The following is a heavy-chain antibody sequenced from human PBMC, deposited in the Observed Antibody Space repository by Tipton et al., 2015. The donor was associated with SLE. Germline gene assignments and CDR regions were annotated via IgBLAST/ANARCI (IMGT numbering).Heavy chain of an antibody. V-gene: IGHV4-34*01. CDR2: INHSGST. Sequence: TLSLTCAVYGGSFSGYYWSWIRQPPGKGLEWIGEINHSGSTNYNPSLKSRVTISVDTSKNQFSLKLSSVTAADTAVYYGARAPSGGLSIAARPNWFDPWGQGTLVTVSS. J-gene: IGHJ5*02. D-gene: IGHD6-6*01. CDR1: GGSFSGYY. CDR3: ARAPSGGLSIAARPNWFDP.